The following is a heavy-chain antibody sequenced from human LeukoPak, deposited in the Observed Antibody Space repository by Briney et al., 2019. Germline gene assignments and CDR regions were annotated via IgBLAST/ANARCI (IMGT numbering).Heavy chain of an antibody. CDR3: AKAAHYYGSGSRFDY. V-gene: IGHV3-23*01. Sequence: GGSLRLSCAASGFTFSSYAMSWVRQAPGKGLEWVSAISGSGGSTYYADSVKGRFTISRDNSKNTLYLQMNSLRAEDTVVYYCAKAAHYYGSGSRFDYWGQGTLVTVSS. J-gene: IGHJ4*02. D-gene: IGHD3-10*01. CDR2: ISGSGGST. CDR1: GFTFSSYA.